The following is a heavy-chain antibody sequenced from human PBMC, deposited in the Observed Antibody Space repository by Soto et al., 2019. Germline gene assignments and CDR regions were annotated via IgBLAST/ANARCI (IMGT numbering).Heavy chain of an antibody. CDR1: GGSSSSYY. V-gene: IGHV4-59*01. D-gene: IGHD2-21*02. J-gene: IGHJ6*02. Sequence: PSVTLCLTCTVSGGSSSSYYWRWIRQPLGKGLEWIGYIYYSGSTNYNPSLKSRVTISVDTSKNQFSLKLSSVTAADTAVYYCARDQSVGSSVVTPSEGHYYYYYGMDVWGQGTTVTVSS. CDR3: ARDQSVGSSVVTPSEGHYYYYYGMDV. CDR2: IYYSGST.